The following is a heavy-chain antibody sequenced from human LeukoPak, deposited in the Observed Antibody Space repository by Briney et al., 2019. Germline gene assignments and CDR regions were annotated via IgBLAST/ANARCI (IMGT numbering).Heavy chain of an antibody. CDR2: INPNSGGT. V-gene: IGHV1-2*02. D-gene: IGHD3-10*01. Sequence: ASVKVSCKASGYTFTGYYMHWVRQAPGRGLEWMGWINPNSGGTNYAQKFQGRVTMTRDTSISTAYMELSRLRSDDTAVYYCARSRGELFLGYYYYYMDVWGKGTTVTISS. CDR1: GYTFTGYY. CDR3: ARSRGELFLGYYYYYMDV. J-gene: IGHJ6*03.